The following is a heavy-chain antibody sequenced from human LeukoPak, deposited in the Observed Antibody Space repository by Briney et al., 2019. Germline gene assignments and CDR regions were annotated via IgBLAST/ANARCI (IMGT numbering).Heavy chain of an antibody. J-gene: IGHJ4*02. D-gene: IGHD6-19*01. Sequence: GGSLRLSCAASGFTFSDYYMSWIRQAPGKGLEWVSYISSSGSTIYYADSVKGRFTISRDNSKNTLYLQMNSLRAEDTAVYYCAKVNTESSGWLPDYWGQGTLVTVSS. CDR3: AKVNTESSGWLPDY. CDR1: GFTFSDYY. CDR2: ISSSGSTI. V-gene: IGHV3-11*04.